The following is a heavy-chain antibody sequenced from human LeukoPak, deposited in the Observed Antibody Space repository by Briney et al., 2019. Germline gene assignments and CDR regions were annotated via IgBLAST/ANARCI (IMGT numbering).Heavy chain of an antibody. J-gene: IGHJ6*03. CDR3: ARDIEMATIMGYYYYYMDV. Sequence: PGGSLRLSCAASGFTFSDYYMSWIRQAPGKGLEWVSYISSSGSTIYYADSVKGRFTISRDNAKNSLYLQMNSLRAEDTAVYYCARDIEMATIMGYYYYYMDVWGKGTTVTISS. V-gene: IGHV3-11*01. CDR2: ISSSGSTI. D-gene: IGHD5-24*01. CDR1: GFTFSDYY.